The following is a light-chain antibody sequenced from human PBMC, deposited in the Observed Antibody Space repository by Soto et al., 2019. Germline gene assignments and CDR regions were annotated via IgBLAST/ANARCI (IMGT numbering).Light chain of an antibody. CDR1: QSVSSY. Sequence: EIVMTQSPATLSVSPGESVTLSCRASQSVSSYVAWYKQQPGQAPRLLIYDASNRATGIPARVSCSGSGTEFTLTISSLEPEDFAVYSCQQRSNWPPTFGQGTRLEI. J-gene: IGKJ5*01. V-gene: IGKV3-11*01. CDR3: QQRSNWPPT. CDR2: DAS.